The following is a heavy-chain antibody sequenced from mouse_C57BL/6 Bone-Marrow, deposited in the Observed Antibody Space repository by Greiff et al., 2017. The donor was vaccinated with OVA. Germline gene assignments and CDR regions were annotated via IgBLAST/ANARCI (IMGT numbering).Heavy chain of an antibody. CDR2: INPNNGGT. V-gene: IGHV1-26*01. Sequence: EVQLHQSGPELVKPGASVKISCKASGYTFTDYYMNWVKQSHGKSLEWIGDINPNNGGTSYNQQFKGKATLTVDKSSSTAYMELRSLTSEDSAVYYCALNPYYYGSSFDYWGQGTTLTVSS. CDR3: ALNPYYYGSSFDY. CDR1: GYTFTDYY. J-gene: IGHJ2*01. D-gene: IGHD1-1*01.